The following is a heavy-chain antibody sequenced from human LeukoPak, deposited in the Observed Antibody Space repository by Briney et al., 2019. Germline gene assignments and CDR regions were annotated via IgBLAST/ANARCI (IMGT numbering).Heavy chain of an antibody. Sequence: GGSLRLSCAASGFTVSRNYMSWVRQAPGKGLEWVSLIYSGGSTYYADSVKGRLTISRDNSKNTLYVQMNSLRAEDTAVYYCAAHSSGYLGWFDPWGQGTLVTVSS. V-gene: IGHV3-66*01. D-gene: IGHD3-22*01. CDR2: IYSGGST. J-gene: IGHJ5*02. CDR3: AAHSSGYLGWFDP. CDR1: GFTVSRNY.